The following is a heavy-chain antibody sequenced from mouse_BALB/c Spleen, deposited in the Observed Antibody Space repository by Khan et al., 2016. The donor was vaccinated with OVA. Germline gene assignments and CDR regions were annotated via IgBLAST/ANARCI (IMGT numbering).Heavy chain of an antibody. D-gene: IGHD2-14*01. CDR2: INPSNGYT. CDR1: GYTFTSYT. V-gene: IGHV1-4*01. CDR3: VRDGAYCRNDGRFAY. J-gene: IGHJ3*01. Sequence: QVQLKESGAELARPGASVKMSCKASGYTFTSYTIHWIKMRPGQGLEWIGYINPSNGYTNYNQKFKDKATLTADKSSTTAYMQLSSLTSDDSAVYTGVRDGAYCRNDGRFAYWGLGTLVTVSA.